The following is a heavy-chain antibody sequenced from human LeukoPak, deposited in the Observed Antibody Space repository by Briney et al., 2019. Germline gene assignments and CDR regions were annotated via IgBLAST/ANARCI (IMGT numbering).Heavy chain of an antibody. D-gene: IGHD6-13*01. CDR3: AKGNIAAAGTLGYFDY. V-gene: IGHV3-23*01. Sequence: GGSLRLSCAASGFTFSSYAMSWVRQAPGKGLEWVSAISGSGGSTYYADSVKGRFTISRDNSKNTLYLQMNSLRAGDTAVYYCAKGNIAAAGTLGYFDYWGQGTLVTVSS. CDR2: ISGSGGST. CDR1: GFTFSSYA. J-gene: IGHJ4*02.